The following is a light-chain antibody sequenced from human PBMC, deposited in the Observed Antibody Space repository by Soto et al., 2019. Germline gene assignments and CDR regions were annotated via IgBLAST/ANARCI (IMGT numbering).Light chain of an antibody. CDR3: QQRVSWPLT. V-gene: IGKV3-11*01. CDR1: QSVGGS. J-gene: IGKJ3*01. Sequence: EIVLTQSPATLSLSPGERATLSCRASQSVGGSLAWYQQKPGQAPRLLIDEASNRATGIPARFSGSGSGTDFTLTITSLEPDDFAVYYCQQRVSWPLTFGPGTKVDIK. CDR2: EAS.